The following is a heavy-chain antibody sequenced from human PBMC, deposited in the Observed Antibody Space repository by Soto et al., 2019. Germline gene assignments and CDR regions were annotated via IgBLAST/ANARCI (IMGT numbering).Heavy chain of an antibody. D-gene: IGHD3-3*01. CDR2: IRSKAYSGTT. CDR3: TRDSTIFGVVISLDY. CDR1: GFTFSDYA. V-gene: IGHV3-49*03. Sequence: PGGSLRLSCTASGFTFSDYAMSWFRQAPGKGLEWVGFIRSKAYSGTTEYAASVKGRFTISRDDSKSIAYLQMNSLKTEDTAVYYCTRDSTIFGVVISLDYWGQGT. J-gene: IGHJ4*02.